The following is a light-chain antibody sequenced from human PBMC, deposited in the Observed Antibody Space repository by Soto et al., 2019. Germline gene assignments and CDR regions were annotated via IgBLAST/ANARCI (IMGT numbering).Light chain of an antibody. V-gene: IGKV1-39*01. J-gene: IGKJ1*01. CDR3: QQSYSTPRP. CDR1: QSISSY. Sequence: DIQMTQSPSSLSASVGDRVTITCRASQSISSYLNWYQQKPGKAPKLLIYAASSLQSGVPSRFSGGRSGTDFTLTISSLQPEDFATYYCQQSYSTPRPFGQGTKVQIK. CDR2: AAS.